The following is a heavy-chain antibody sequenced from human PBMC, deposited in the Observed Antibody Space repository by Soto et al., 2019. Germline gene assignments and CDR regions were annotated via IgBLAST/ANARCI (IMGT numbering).Heavy chain of an antibody. V-gene: IGHV3-30*18. Sequence: QVQLVESGGGVVQPGRSLRLSCAASGFTFDSYGMHWVRQAPGKGLEWVAVISSDGNNKYYADSVKGRFSIYRDNFNNILYLQMSSLRVEDTAVYYCVNDLLHNTVTTCGSWGQGPLGSVCS. CDR1: GFTFDSYG. J-gene: IGHJ5*02. CDR2: ISSDGNNK. D-gene: IGHD4-17*01. CDR3: VNDLLHNTVTTCGS.